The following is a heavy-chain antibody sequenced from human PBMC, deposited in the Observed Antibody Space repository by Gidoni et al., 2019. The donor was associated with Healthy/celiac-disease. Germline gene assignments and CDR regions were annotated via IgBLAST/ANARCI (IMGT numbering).Heavy chain of an antibody. D-gene: IGHD3-3*01. CDR2: ISYDGSNK. V-gene: IGHV3-30*18. Sequence: QVQLVESGGGVVQPGRSLRLPCAASGFTFSSYGMHWVRQAPGKGLEWVAVISYDGSNKYYADSVKGRFTISRDNSKNTLYLQMNSLRAEDTAVYYCAKDDFWSGYYTGLWDYWGQGTLVTVSS. CDR1: GFTFSSYG. J-gene: IGHJ4*02. CDR3: AKDDFWSGYYTGLWDY.